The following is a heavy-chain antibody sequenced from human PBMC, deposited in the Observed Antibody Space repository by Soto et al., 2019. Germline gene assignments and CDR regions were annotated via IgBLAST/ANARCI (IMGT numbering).Heavy chain of an antibody. CDR3: AKDPSGIAADFDY. V-gene: IGHV3-23*01. CDR2: ISGSGDST. Sequence: SLRLSCAASGFTFSSYAMSWVRQAPGKGLEWVSAISGSGDSTYYTDSVKGRFTISRDNSRNTLYLQMNSLRVEDTAVYYCAKDPSGIAADFDYWGQGTLVTVSS. D-gene: IGHD6-13*01. CDR1: GFTFSSYA. J-gene: IGHJ4*02.